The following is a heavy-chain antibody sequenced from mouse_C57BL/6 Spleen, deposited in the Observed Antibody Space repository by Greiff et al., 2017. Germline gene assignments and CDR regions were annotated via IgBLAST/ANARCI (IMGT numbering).Heavy chain of an antibody. CDR3: ARGGKGRYYASDY. CDR1: GYTFTSYD. V-gene: IGHV1-85*01. CDR2: IYPTDGST. Sequence: VQLQQPGAELVKPGASVKLSCKASGYTFTSYDISWVKQRPGQGLEWIGRIYPTDGSTKYNEKFKGKATLTVDTSSSTAYMELSSLTSEDSAVYFCARGGKGRYYASDYWGQGTSVTVSS. J-gene: IGHJ4*01.